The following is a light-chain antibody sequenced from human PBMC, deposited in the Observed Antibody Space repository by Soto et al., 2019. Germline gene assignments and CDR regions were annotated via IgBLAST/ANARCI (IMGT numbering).Light chain of an antibody. V-gene: IGLV2-14*01. CDR1: SSDVGGYNY. CDR3: SSYTSSSTRI. Sequence: QSALTQPASVSGSPGQSITISCSGTSSDVGGYNYVSWYQQHPGKAPKLMMYEVSNRPSGVSNRFSGSKSDNTASLTISGLQAEDEADYYCSSYTSSSTRIFGGGTKLT. CDR2: EVS. J-gene: IGLJ2*01.